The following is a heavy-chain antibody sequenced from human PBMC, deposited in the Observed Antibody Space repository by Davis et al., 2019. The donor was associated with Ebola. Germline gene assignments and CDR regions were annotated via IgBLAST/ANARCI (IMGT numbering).Heavy chain of an antibody. J-gene: IGHJ5*02. Sequence: MPSETLSLTCTVSGGSTTSRSDYWNWIRQPPGKGLEFIGYIYHRGSAYYNASLKSRVSMSMDTSKNLLSLKLTSVTAADTALYFCARENFWSGYHYDLWGQGTLVTVSS. CDR2: IYHRGSA. D-gene: IGHD3-3*01. CDR1: GGSTTSRSDY. V-gene: IGHV4-31*03. CDR3: ARENFWSGYHYDL.